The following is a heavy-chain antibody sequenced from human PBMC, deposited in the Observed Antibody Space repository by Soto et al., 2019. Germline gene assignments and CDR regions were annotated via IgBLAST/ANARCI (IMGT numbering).Heavy chain of an antibody. CDR3: ARHDGYYFDY. V-gene: IGHV4-39*01. CDR2: IYYSGST. J-gene: IGHJ4*02. CDR1: GGSISSSSYY. Sequence: SETLSLTCTVSGGSISSSSYYWGWIRQPPGKGLEWIGSIYYSGSTYYNPSLKSRVTISVDTSKNQFSLKLSSVTAADTAVYYYARHDGYYFDYWGQGTLVTVSS.